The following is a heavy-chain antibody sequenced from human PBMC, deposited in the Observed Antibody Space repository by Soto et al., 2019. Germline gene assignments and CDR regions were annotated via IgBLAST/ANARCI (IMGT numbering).Heavy chain of an antibody. V-gene: IGHV3-30-3*01. D-gene: IGHD3-10*01. CDR2: ISYDGSNK. J-gene: IGHJ3*02. Sequence: SLRLSCASSGFTFSSYAMHWVRQAPGKGLEWVAVISYDGSNKYYADSVKGRFTISRDNSKNTLYLQMNSLRAEDTAVYYCARVRHYYGSGYAFDIWGQGTMVTVSS. CDR1: GFTFSSYA. CDR3: ARVRHYYGSGYAFDI.